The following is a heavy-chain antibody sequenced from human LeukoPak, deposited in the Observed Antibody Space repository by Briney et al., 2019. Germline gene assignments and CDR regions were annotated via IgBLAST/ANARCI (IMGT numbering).Heavy chain of an antibody. CDR2: ISGSGGST. V-gene: IGHV3-23*01. Sequence: QPGGSLRLSCAASGFTFSSYSMSWVRQAPGKGLEWVSAISGSGGSTYYADSVKGRFTISRDNSKNTLYLQMNSLRAEDTAVYYCAKAEGLRYFDWLLSSPYYFDYWGQGTLVTVSS. CDR1: GFTFSSYS. CDR3: AKAEGLRYFDWLLSSPYYFDY. D-gene: IGHD3-9*01. J-gene: IGHJ4*02.